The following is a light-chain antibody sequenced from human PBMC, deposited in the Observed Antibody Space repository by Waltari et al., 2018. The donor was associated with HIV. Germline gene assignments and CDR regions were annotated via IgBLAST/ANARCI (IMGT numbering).Light chain of an antibody. CDR2: RNN. CDR3: AAWDGSLSGHYV. Sequence: VLTQPPSASGTPVQRVTGTCFGHSANIGSNYEHWSQQLQVTAPKLLSYRNNLRPSGRPSRFSCSSAGTSASLAISGLRSEHEPDYYCAAWDGSLSGHYVFGTGIKVTVL. J-gene: IGLJ1*01. CDR1: SANIGSNY. V-gene: IGLV1-47*01.